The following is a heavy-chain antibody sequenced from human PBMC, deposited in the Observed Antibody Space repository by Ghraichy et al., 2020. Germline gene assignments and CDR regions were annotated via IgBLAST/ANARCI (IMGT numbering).Heavy chain of an antibody. CDR3: ARANGDGDSLDY. CDR2: INPNSGGT. J-gene: IGHJ4*02. D-gene: IGHD4-17*01. CDR1: GYTFTGYY. V-gene: IGHV1-2*04. Sequence: ASVKVSCKASGYTFTGYYMHWVRQAPGQGLEWMGWINPNSGGTNYAQKFQGWVTMTRDTSISTAYMELSRLRSDDTAAYYCARANGDGDSLDYWGQGTLVTVSS.